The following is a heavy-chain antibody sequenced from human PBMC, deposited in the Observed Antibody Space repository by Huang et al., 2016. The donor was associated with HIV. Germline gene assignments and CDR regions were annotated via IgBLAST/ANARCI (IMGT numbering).Heavy chain of an antibody. J-gene: IGHJ4*02. V-gene: IGHV1-8*01. CDR3: ATLPPVNYGRSGGRVRDY. CDR1: GYTFSNYD. Sequence: QVQLVQSGAEMKKPGASVKVSCKASGYTFSNYDINWVRQAPGQGLEWMGWMNPNSGNTGYARKFQGRVTMTRSTSISTAYMELSRLRFEDTAVYYCATLPPVNYGRSGGRVRDYWGQGSLVTVSS. D-gene: IGHD2-15*01. CDR2: MNPNSGNT.